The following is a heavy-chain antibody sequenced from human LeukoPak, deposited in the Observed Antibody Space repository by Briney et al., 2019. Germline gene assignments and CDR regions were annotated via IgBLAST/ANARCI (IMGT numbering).Heavy chain of an antibody. V-gene: IGHV4-4*07. D-gene: IGHD3-3*01. CDR3: ARDRSDFWSGYYTGYYYGMDV. CDR1: GGSISSYY. J-gene: IGHJ6*02. Sequence: SETLSLTCTVSGGSISSYYWSWIRQPAGKGLEWTGRIYTSGSTNYNPSLKSRVTMSVDTSKNQFSLKLSSVTAADTAVYYCARDRSDFWSGYYTGYYYGMDVWGQGTTVTVSS. CDR2: IYTSGST.